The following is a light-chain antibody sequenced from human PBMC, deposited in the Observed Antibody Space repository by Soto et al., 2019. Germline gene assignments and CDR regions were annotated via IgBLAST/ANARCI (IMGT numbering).Light chain of an antibody. Sequence: DIVMTQSPDSLAASLGERATINCKSSQSVFHTSKSKNYLAWYQQKPGQPPKLLIYWASTREFGVPDRLSGSGSGTDFTLTITSLQAEDVAVYYCQQSYSTPVTFGQGTKVEIK. CDR3: QQSYSTPVT. CDR1: QSVFHTSKSKNY. J-gene: IGKJ1*01. V-gene: IGKV4-1*01. CDR2: WAS.